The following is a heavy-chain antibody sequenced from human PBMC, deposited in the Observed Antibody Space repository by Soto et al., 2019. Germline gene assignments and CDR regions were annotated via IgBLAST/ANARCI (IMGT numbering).Heavy chain of an antibody. Sequence: LRLSCAASGFIFISNAMSWVRQAPEKGLLWVSAIYDDGSTYYADSVKGRFTISRDNSKNTVFLQMNSLRGEDTAVYYCAGYGGNSVWGQGTLVTVSS. V-gene: IGHV3-53*01. CDR3: AGYGGNSV. CDR2: IYDDGST. J-gene: IGHJ4*02. D-gene: IGHD4-17*01. CDR1: GFIFISNA.